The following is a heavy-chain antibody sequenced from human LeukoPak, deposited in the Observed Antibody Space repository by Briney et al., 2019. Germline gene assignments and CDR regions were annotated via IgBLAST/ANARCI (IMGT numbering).Heavy chain of an antibody. D-gene: IGHD3-22*01. Sequence: PGGSLRLSCAASGFTFSSYPMHWVRQAPGKGLEWVAIISYDGSNKHYADSVKGRFTISRDNSKNTVSLQMNSLRAEDTAVYYCAREEYYHDSSGYYPVYYFDHWGQGTLVTGSS. J-gene: IGHJ4*02. CDR2: ISYDGSNK. CDR3: AREEYYHDSSGYYPVYYFDH. V-gene: IGHV3-30*04. CDR1: GFTFSSYP.